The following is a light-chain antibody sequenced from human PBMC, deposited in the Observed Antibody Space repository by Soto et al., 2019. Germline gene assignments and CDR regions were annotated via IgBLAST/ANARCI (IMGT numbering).Light chain of an antibody. CDR3: QQYGSSPYT. CDR2: GAS. CDR1: QSVSSSY. Sequence: EIVLTQSPGTLSLSPGERATLSCRASQSVSSSYLAWYQQKPGQAPRLLIYGASSRATGIPDRFSGSGSGTDVTLTISRLEPEDFALYYCQQYGSSPYTFGQGTKLEIK. J-gene: IGKJ2*01. V-gene: IGKV3-20*01.